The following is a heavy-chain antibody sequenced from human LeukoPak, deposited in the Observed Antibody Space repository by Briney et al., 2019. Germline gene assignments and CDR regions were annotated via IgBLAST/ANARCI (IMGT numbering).Heavy chain of an antibody. Sequence: SETLPHTRTVSGVPISTTTYFWGWIRQPPGKGLEWIGSISDSGDTSYNSSLMSRVTVSVDTSKNQFSLKLSSVTAPDTAVYYCAGSRWFWGGFDYWGQGTLVTVSS. V-gene: IGHV4-39*01. CDR2: ISDSGDT. CDR1: GVPISTTTYF. J-gene: IGHJ4*02. CDR3: AGSRWFWGGFDY. D-gene: IGHD6-13*01.